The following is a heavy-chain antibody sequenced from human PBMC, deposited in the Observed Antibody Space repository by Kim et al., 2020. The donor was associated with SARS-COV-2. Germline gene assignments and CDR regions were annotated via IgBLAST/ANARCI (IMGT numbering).Heavy chain of an antibody. CDR2: T. Sequence: TNSKRPLRGRVTMSLDTSRNQFSLKLTSMTAADTAVYYCARRDYGGAFDIWGQGTMVTVSS. CDR3: ARRDYGGAFDI. D-gene: IGHD4-17*01. V-gene: IGHV4-61*07. J-gene: IGHJ3*02.